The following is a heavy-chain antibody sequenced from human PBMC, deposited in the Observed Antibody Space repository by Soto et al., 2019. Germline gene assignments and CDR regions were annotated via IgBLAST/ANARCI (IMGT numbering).Heavy chain of an antibody. D-gene: IGHD3-3*01. CDR1: GFTFSSYW. V-gene: IGHV3-74*01. J-gene: IGHJ6*03. CDR3: ARDGYDFWSGPYYMDV. CDR2: INSDGSST. Sequence: GSLRLSCAASGFTFSSYWMHWVRQAPGKGLVWVSRINSDGSSTSYADSVKGRFTISRDNAKNTLYLQMNSLRAEDTAVYYWARDGYDFWSGPYYMDVWGKGTTVTVSS.